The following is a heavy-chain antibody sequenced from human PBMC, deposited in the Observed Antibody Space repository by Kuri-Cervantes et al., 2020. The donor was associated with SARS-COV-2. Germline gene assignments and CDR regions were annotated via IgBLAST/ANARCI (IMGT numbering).Heavy chain of an antibody. D-gene: IGHD3-3*01. CDR2: IYYSGST. Sequence: GSLRLSCTVSGASMSTFYWSWIRRPPGKGLEWIGYIYYSGSTNYNPSLKSRVTISVDTSKNQFSLKLSSVTAADTAVYYCARRHYDFWSGYYHDYWGQGTLVTVSS. CDR3: ARRHYDFWSGYYHDY. V-gene: IGHV4-59*12. J-gene: IGHJ4*02. CDR1: GASMSTFY.